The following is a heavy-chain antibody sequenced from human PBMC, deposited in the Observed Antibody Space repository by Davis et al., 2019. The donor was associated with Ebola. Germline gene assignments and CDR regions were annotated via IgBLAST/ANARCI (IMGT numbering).Heavy chain of an antibody. J-gene: IGHJ6*02. V-gene: IGHV4-59*01. Sequence: PSETLSLTCTVSGGSISSYYWSWIRQPPGKGLEWIGYIYYSGSTNYNPSLKSRVTISVDTSKNQFSLKLSSVTAADTAVYYCARLSSSWYYYYYGMDVWGQGTTVTVSS. CDR1: GGSISSYY. CDR3: ARLSSSWYYYYYGMDV. CDR2: IYYSGST. D-gene: IGHD6-13*01.